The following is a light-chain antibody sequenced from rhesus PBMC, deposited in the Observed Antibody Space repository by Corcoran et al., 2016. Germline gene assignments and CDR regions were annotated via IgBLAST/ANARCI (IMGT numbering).Light chain of an antibody. V-gene: IGKV3-10*01. J-gene: IGKJ2*01. CDR1: QSVSSY. CDR2: GAS. Sequence: QVILTHSPATLSLSPGERATLSCRASQSVSSYLAWYQQKPGQAPRLLIYGASSRSTGIPDRFSGRGSGTYVTRPTSSLKREDVGVYPCYQHSSGYSFGQGTKVEIK. CDR3: YQHSSGYS.